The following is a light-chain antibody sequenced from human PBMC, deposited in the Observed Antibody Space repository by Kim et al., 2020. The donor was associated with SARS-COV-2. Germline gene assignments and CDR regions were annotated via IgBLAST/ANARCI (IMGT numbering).Light chain of an antibody. CDR2: QDN. CDR1: KLGDKY. CDR3: QAWDNNSVV. V-gene: IGLV3-1*01. J-gene: IGLJ7*01. Sequence: SYELTQPPSVSVSPGQTASITCSGDKLGDKYACWYQQRPGQSPVLVIYQDNKRPSGIPERFSGSNSGNTATLTISGPQAMDEADYYCQAWDNNSVVFGGG.